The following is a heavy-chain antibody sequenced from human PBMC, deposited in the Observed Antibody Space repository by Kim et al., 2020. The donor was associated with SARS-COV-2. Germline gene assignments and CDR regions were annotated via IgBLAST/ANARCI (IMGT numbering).Heavy chain of an antibody. CDR2: IYPGDSDT. CDR3: ARQNYYGSGSYYTPHSYGMDV. CDR1: GYSFTSYW. D-gene: IGHD3-10*01. Sequence: GESLKISCKGSGYSFTSYWIGWVRQMPGKGLEWMGIIYPGDSDTRYSPSFQGQVTLSVDKSISTAYLQWSSLKASDTAMYYCARQNYYGSGSYYTPHSYGMDVWGQGTTVTVSS. J-gene: IGHJ6*02. V-gene: IGHV5-51*01.